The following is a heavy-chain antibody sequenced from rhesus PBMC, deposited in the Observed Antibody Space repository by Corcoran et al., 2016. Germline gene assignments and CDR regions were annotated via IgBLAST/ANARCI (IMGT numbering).Heavy chain of an antibody. Sequence: QVTLKESGPALVKPTQTLTLTCTFSGFSLTTSGMGVGCLRQPPGKALEWLALNYWDDDKRYSTSLKSRLTISKDTSKNQVVLTMTNMDPVGTATYYCARYNWNYGYFDYWGQGVLVTVSS. CDR2: NYWDDDK. J-gene: IGHJ4*01. V-gene: IGHV2-174*01. CDR3: ARYNWNYGYFDY. CDR1: GFSLTTSGMG. D-gene: IGHD1-26*01.